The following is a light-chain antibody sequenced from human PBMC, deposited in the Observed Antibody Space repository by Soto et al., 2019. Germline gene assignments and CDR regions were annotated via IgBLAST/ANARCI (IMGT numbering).Light chain of an antibody. V-gene: IGKV3-11*01. Sequence: EIVLTQSPGTLSLSPGERATLSCRASQNVRSYLAWYQQKPGQAPRLLIYDASNRATGIPARFSGSGSGTDFTLTISSLEPEDFAVYYCQQRSNWPHTFGGGTKVEIK. CDR3: QQRSNWPHT. CDR1: QNVRSY. J-gene: IGKJ4*01. CDR2: DAS.